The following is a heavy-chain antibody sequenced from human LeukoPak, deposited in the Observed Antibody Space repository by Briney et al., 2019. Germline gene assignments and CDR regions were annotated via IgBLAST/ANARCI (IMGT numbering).Heavy chain of an antibody. Sequence: ASVKVSCRASGYTFTSYGISWARQAPGQGLEWMGWISAYDDKRNSVQRFQDRITMTTDTSTSTSYLELRNLRSDDTAVYYCARVLVKTRGNYFHDDYWGQGTLVTVSS. CDR1: GYTFTSYG. D-gene: IGHD2/OR15-2a*01. J-gene: IGHJ4*02. CDR2: ISAYDDKR. CDR3: ARVLVKTRGNYFHDDY. V-gene: IGHV1-18*01.